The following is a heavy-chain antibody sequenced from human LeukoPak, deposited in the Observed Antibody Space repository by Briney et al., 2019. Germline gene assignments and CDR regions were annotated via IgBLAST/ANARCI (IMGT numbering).Heavy chain of an antibody. CDR1: GFTFSTYW. Sequence: GRSLRLSCAGAGFTFSTYWMHWVRQAPGKGPVWVARIKGDGSSTIYADSVKGRFTISRDNSKNTLYLQTSSLRAEDTAVYYCARASTTVPNLLDHWGRGTLVTVSS. D-gene: IGHD4-17*01. CDR3: ARASTTVPNLLDH. CDR2: IKGDGSST. J-gene: IGHJ4*02. V-gene: IGHV3-74*01.